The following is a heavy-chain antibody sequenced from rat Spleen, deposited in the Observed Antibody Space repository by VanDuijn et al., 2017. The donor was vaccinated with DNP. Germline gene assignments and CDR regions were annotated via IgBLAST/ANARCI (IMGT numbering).Heavy chain of an antibody. D-gene: IGHD1-4*01. Sequence: EVNLVESGGGLVQPGRSLKLSCAASGFNFDDHWMAWVRQAPGKGLEWIGEINERSTTINYSPSLKDKFTISRDNAQSTLYLQTSKLGSEDTAIYYCARAPDLPGKGVMDVWGQGTSVIVSS. J-gene: IGHJ4*01. CDR1: GFNFDDHW. CDR2: INERSTTI. CDR3: ARAPDLPGKGVMDV. V-gene: IGHV4-2*01.